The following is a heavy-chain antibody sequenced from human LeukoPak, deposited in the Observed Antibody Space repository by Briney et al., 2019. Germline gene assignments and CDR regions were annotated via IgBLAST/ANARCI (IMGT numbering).Heavy chain of an antibody. Sequence: PSQTLSLTCTVSGGSISSGGYYWSWIRQPPGKSLEWIGYIYHSGSTYYNPSLKSRVTISVDRSKNQFSLKLSSVTAADTAVYYCARDCTNGVCYGWFDPWGQGTLVTVSS. CDR3: ARDCTNGVCYGWFDP. CDR2: IYHSGST. V-gene: IGHV4-30-2*01. D-gene: IGHD2-8*01. CDR1: GGSISSGGYY. J-gene: IGHJ5*02.